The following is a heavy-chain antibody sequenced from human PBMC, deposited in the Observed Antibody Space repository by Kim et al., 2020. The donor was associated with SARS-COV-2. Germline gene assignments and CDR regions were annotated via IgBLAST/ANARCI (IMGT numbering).Heavy chain of an antibody. Sequence: KYSQKFQGRVTITSDISASTAYMELSSLRSEDTAVYYCKLWFGELSFDYWGQGTLVTVSS. D-gene: IGHD3-10*01. CDR3: KLWFGELSFDY. V-gene: IGHV1-3*01. J-gene: IGHJ4*02.